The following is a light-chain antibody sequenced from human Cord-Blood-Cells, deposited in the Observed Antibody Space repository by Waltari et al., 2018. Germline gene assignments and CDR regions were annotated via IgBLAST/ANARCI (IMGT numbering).Light chain of an antibody. CDR1: QSVSSSY. J-gene: IGKJ1*01. Sequence: IVLTQSPGTLSLSPGERATLSCSASQSVSSSYLAWYQQKPGQAPRLLIYGASSRATGIPDRFSGSGSGTDFTLTISRLEPEDVAVYYCQQYGSSPETFGQGTKVEIK. CDR2: GAS. CDR3: QQYGSSPET. V-gene: IGKV3-20*01.